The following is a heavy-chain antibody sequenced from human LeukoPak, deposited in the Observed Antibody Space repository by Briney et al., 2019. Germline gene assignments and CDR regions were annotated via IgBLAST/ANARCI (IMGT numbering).Heavy chain of an antibody. CDR3: ARIRGVPANYFDY. D-gene: IGHD2-2*01. Sequence: SGPALVKPTQTLTLTCTLSGLSLSTSGMCVSWIRQPPGKALEWLARIDWDDDKYYSTSLETRLTISKDTSKNQVVLTMTNMDPVDTATYYRARIRGVPANYFDYWGQGTLVTVSS. V-gene: IGHV2-70*11. J-gene: IGHJ4*02. CDR1: GLSLSTSGMC. CDR2: IDWDDDK.